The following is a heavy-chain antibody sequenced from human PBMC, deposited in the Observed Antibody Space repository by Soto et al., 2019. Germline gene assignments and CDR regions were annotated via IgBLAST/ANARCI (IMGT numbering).Heavy chain of an antibody. CDR2: IFPIFGTA. Sequence: QVQLVQSGAEVKKPGSSVKVSCKASGGTFSSYAISWVRQAPGQGLEWMGGIFPIFGTANYAQKFQGRVTITADESTSTGYRELSSLRSEDTAVYYCARDGSLRPSNPEPYYFAYWGQGTLVTVSS. CDR3: ARDGSLRPSNPEPYYFAY. J-gene: IGHJ4*02. D-gene: IGHD3-10*01. V-gene: IGHV1-69*01. CDR1: GGTFSSYA.